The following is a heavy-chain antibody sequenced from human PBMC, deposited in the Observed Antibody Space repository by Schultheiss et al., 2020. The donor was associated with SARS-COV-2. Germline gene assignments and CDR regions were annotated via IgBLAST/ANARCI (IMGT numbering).Heavy chain of an antibody. CDR1: GFTFNNYG. Sequence: GESLKISCVVSGFTFNNYGMHWVRQAPGKGLEWVAAISYEGSKRYYADSMQGRFTISRDWSRGTLYLQMNDLRTEDTAVYYCVRDRSWWTPYNCFDLWGRGTLVTVSS. CDR2: ISYEGSKR. D-gene: IGHD2-15*01. V-gene: IGHV3-30*03. CDR3: VRDRSWWTPYNCFDL. J-gene: IGHJ5*02.